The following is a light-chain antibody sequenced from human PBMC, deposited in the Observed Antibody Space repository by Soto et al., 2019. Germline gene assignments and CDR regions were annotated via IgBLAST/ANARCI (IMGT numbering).Light chain of an antibody. J-gene: IGLJ2*01. CDR3: SSYTSNNTVL. CDR1: NSDVGYYKY. V-gene: IGLV2-14*01. Sequence: QSALTQPASVSGSPGQSITISCTGTNSDVGYYKYVSWYQHHPGKAPKLMIFEVSTRPSGVSNRFSGSKSGDTASLTISGLQAEDEGDYYCSSYTSNNTVLFGGGTKLTVL. CDR2: EVS.